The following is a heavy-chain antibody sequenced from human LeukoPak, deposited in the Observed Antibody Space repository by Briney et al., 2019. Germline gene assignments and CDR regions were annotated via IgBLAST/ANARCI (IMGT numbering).Heavy chain of an antibody. J-gene: IGHJ4*02. V-gene: IGHV1-8*03. D-gene: IGHD4-11*01. CDR1: GYTFTSYD. CDR2: MNPNSGNT. CDR3: TTSDINYRPFDN. Sequence: ASVKVSCKASGYTFTSYDINWVRQATGQGLEWMGWMNPNSGNTGYAQKFQGRVTITRSTSISTAYMELSSLRSEDTAVYYCTTSDINYRPFDNWGQGTLVTVSS.